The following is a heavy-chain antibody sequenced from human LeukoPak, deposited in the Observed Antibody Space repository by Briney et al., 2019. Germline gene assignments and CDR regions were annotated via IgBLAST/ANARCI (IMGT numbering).Heavy chain of an antibody. CDR3: AKDGQGLTYYFDY. Sequence: GRSLRLSCAASGFTFSNYGMHWVRQAPGEGLEWVAVISDDGSKKYYVDSVKGRFTISRDNSKNTLYLQMNSLRAEDTAVYYCAKDGQGLTYYFDYWGQGTLVTVSS. V-gene: IGHV3-30*18. J-gene: IGHJ4*02. D-gene: IGHD3-16*01. CDR1: GFTFSNYG. CDR2: ISDDGSKK.